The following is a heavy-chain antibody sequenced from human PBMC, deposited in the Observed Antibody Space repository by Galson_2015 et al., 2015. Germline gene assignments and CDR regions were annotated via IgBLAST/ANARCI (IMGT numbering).Heavy chain of an antibody. D-gene: IGHD3-9*01. CDR1: GYTFTSYG. CDR3: ARDLYDILTGYWVAFDI. J-gene: IGHJ3*02. Sequence: QSGAEVKKPGASVKVSCKASGYTFTSYGISWVRQAPGQGLEWMGWISAYNGNTNYAQKLQGRVTMTTDTSTSTAYMELRSLRSDDTAVYYCARDLYDILTGYWVAFDIWGQGTMVTVSS. V-gene: IGHV1-18*04. CDR2: ISAYNGNT.